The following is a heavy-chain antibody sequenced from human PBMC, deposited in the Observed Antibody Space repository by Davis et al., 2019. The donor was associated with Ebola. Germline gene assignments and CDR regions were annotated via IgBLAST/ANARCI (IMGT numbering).Heavy chain of an antibody. CDR3: ARDQVIVVVISHYYGMDV. V-gene: IGHV3-48*03. CDR2: ISSSGSTI. CDR1: GFTFSSYE. Sequence: PGGSLRLSCAASGFTFSSYEMNWVRQAPGKGLEWVSYISSSGSTIYYADSVKGRFTISRDNAKNSLYLQMNSLRAEDTAVYYCARDQVIVVVISHYYGMDVWGQGTTVTVSS. J-gene: IGHJ6*02. D-gene: IGHD3-22*01.